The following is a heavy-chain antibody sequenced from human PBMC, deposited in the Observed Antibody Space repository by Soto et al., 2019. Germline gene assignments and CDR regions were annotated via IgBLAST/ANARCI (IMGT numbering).Heavy chain of an antibody. D-gene: IGHD3-22*01. CDR3: STRAYDTNGYYRFDP. J-gene: IGHJ5*01. CDR2: INHSGRV. CDR1: CGSFSGHS. V-gene: IGHV4-34*01. Sequence: SETLSRTCAVYCGSFSGHSWTWSRQSPGKGLEWIGDINHSGRVNYSPSLKSRVTISLDTSKNQFSLTLSAVTAADTAMYYCSTRAYDTNGYYRFDPWGQGTLVTVSS.